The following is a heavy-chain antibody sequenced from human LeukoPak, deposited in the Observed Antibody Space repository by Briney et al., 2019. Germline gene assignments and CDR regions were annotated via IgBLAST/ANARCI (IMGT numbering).Heavy chain of an antibody. CDR1: GGSFSGYY. CDR3: ARGGYYDSSGYYPT. Sequence: SETLSLTCAVYGGSFSGYYWRWIRQPPGKGLEWIGEINHSGSTNYNPSLKSRVTISVDTSKNQFSLKLSSVTAADTAVYYCARGGYYDSSGYYPTWGQGTLVTVSS. J-gene: IGHJ4*02. CDR2: INHSGST. V-gene: IGHV4-34*01. D-gene: IGHD3-22*01.